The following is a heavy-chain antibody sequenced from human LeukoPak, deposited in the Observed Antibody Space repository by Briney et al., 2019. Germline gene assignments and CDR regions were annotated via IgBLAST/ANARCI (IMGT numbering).Heavy chain of an antibody. V-gene: IGHV3-53*01. CDR3: AKAGGYDSSGYTDAFDI. CDR2: IYSGGST. CDR1: GLTVSSNY. D-gene: IGHD3-22*01. J-gene: IGHJ3*02. Sequence: GGSLRLSCAASGLTVSSNYMSWVRQAPGKGLEWVSIIYSGGSTYYADSVKGRFTISRDNSKNTLYLQMNSLRAEDTAVYYCAKAGGYDSSGYTDAFDIWGQGTMVTVSS.